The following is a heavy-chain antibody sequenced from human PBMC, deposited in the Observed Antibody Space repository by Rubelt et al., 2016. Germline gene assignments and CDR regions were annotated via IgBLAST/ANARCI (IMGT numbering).Heavy chain of an antibody. D-gene: IGHD3-10*01. CDR2: IKYDGSEK. CDR3: AKASGSGSYTQIDY. V-gene: IGHV3-7*05. CDR1: GFTFSNYW. Sequence: SCAGSGFTFSNYWMSWVRQAPGKGLEWVAYIKYDGSEKDYVDSVKGRFTISRDNAKNSLYLQMNSLRPEDTALYYCAKASGSGSYTQIDYWGQGTLVTVSS. J-gene: IGHJ4*02.